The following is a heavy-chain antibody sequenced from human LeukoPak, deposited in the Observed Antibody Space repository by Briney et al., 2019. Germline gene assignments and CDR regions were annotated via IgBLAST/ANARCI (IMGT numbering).Heavy chain of an antibody. D-gene: IGHD5-24*01. CDR2: ISYDGSNK. J-gene: IGHJ3*02. V-gene: IGHV3-30*18. Sequence: PGRSLRLSCAASGFTFCSYGMHWVRQAPGKGLEWVAVISYDGSNKYYADSVKGRFTISRDNSKNTLYLQMHSLRAEDTALYYCAKELVEMATYDAFDIWGQGTMVTVSS. CDR3: AKELVEMATYDAFDI. CDR1: GFTFCSYG.